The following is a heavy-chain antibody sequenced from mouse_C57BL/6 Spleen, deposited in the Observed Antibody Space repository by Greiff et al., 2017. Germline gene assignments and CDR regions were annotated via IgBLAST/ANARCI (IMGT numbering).Heavy chain of an antibody. CDR3: AGLLGGSSYGWYFDV. V-gene: IGHV1-61*01. CDR1: GYTFTSYW. D-gene: IGHD1-1*01. CDR2: IYPSDSET. Sequence: QLQQPGAELVRPGSSVKLSCKASGYTFTSYWMDWVKQRPGQGLEWIGNIYPSDSETHYNQKFKDKATLTVDKSSSTAYVQLSSLTSEDSAVYYCAGLLGGSSYGWYFDVWGTGTTVTVSS. J-gene: IGHJ1*03.